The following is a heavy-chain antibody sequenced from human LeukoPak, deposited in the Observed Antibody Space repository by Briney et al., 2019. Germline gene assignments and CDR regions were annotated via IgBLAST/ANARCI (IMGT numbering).Heavy chain of an antibody. J-gene: IGHJ4*02. Sequence: GGSLRLSCAASGFTFSSYAMSWVRQAPGKGLEWVSVISGSGGSTYYADSVKGRFTISRDNAKNTLYLQMNSLRAEDTAVYYCARVLTGTASIIDYWGQGTLVTVSS. CDR1: GFTFSSYA. CDR3: ARVLTGTASIIDY. V-gene: IGHV3-23*01. CDR2: ISGSGGST. D-gene: IGHD1-20*01.